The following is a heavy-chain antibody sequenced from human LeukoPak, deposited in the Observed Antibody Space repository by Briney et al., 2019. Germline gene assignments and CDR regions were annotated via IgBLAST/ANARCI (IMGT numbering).Heavy chain of an antibody. D-gene: IGHD3-10*01. CDR3: AGNYGPYYFDY. CDR2: IWYDGSNK. V-gene: IGHV3-33*01. CDR1: GFTFSRYG. J-gene: IGHJ4*02. Sequence: TGGSLRLSCAASGFTFSRYGMHWVRQAPGKGLEWVAVIWYDGSNKYYADSVKGRFTISRDNSKNTLYLQTNSLRAEDTAVYYCAGNYGPYYFDYWGQGTLVTVSS.